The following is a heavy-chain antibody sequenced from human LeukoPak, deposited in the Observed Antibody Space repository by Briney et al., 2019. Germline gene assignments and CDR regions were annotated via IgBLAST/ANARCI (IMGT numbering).Heavy chain of an antibody. D-gene: IGHD3-9*01. J-gene: IGHJ4*02. Sequence: GGTLRLSCAASGFTFSSHAMSWVRQVPGKGLEWVSALSGSGDSTYYAASVRGRFTISRDNAKNTVYLQMNSLRAEDTAVYYCAKRDRSTIFSTAYYFDYWGQGTLVTVSS. CDR2: LSGSGDST. CDR1: GFTFSSHA. CDR3: AKRDRSTIFSTAYYFDY. V-gene: IGHV3-23*01.